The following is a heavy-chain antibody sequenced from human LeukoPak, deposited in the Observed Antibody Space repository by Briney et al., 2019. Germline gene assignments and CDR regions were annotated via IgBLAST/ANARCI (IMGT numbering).Heavy chain of an antibody. Sequence: GESLKISCKGSGYSFTSYWIGWVRQMPGKGLEWMGIIYPGDSDTRYSPSFQGQVTISADKSISTAYLQWSSLKASDTAMYYCARRFGYDYGDSKNYYSYYMDVWGKGTTVTVSS. D-gene: IGHD4-17*01. CDR3: ARRFGYDYGDSKNYYSYYMDV. CDR1: GYSFTSYW. CDR2: IYPGDSDT. V-gene: IGHV5-51*01. J-gene: IGHJ6*03.